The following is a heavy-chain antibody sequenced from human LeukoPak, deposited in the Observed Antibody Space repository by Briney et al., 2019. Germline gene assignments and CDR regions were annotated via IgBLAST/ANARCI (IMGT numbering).Heavy chain of an antibody. D-gene: IGHD3-22*01. V-gene: IGHV3-53*01. CDR3: ARTYTNNAGYYLY. CDR1: GLSVSSTF. J-gene: IGHJ4*02. CDR2: VFGGGGT. Sequence: GSLRPSCAASGLSVSSTFMSWVRQTPGKGLEWVSSVFGGGGTRYADSVMGRFTISRDNPKSTLYLQMNSLRAEDTAVYYCARTYTNNAGYYLYWGQGTLVTVSS.